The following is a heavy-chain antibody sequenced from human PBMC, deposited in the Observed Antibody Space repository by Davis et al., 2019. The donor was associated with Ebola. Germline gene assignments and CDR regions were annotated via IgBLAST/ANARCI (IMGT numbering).Heavy chain of an antibody. CDR3: ARGLLGWWFDP. Sequence: ASVKVSCKASGYTFTSYAMHWVRQAPGQRLEWMGRINPNSGGTNYAQKFQGRVTMTRDTSISTAYMELSRLRSDDTAVYYCARGLLGWWFDPWGQGTLVTVSS. CDR2: INPNSGGT. CDR1: GYTFTSYA. J-gene: IGHJ5*02. D-gene: IGHD2-21*01. V-gene: IGHV1-2*06.